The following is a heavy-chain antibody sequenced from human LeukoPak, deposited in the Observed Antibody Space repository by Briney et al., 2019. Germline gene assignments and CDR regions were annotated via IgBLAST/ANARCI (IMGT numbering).Heavy chain of an antibody. Sequence: PGGSLRLSCAASGFTFSQYAMHWVRQAPGKGLEYISGISGTGGSTSYVNSMKGRFTISRDNSKNTLYLQMGSLRGEDTAVYYCATIGLPWGQGTLVTVSS. CDR1: GFTFSQYA. D-gene: IGHD1-26*01. CDR2: ISGTGGST. CDR3: ATIGLP. V-gene: IGHV3-64*01. J-gene: IGHJ5*02.